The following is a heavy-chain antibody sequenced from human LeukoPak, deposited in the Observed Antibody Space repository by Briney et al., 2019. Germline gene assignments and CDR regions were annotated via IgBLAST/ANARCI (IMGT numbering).Heavy chain of an antibody. V-gene: IGHV4-4*07. D-gene: IGHD3-10*01. CDR3: AREAADYGSGSLDY. J-gene: IGHJ4*02. CDR2: AHSSGSR. CDR1: GAPIGSFY. Sequence: SETLSLTCTVSGAPIGSFYWSWIRHPAGKGLEWIGRAHSSGSRNYIPSIKSRVTMSVDTSKNQLSLRLNTVTAADTAMYYCAREAADYGSGSLDYWGQGILVTVSS.